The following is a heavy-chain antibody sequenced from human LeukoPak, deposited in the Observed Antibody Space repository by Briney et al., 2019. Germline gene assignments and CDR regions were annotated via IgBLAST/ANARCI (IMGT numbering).Heavy chain of an antibody. Sequence: GASVKVSCKASGYTFTGYSMHWVRQAPGQGLEWMGWINPNSGGTNYAQKFQGRVTMTRDTSISTAYMELSRLRSDDTAVYYCAREDRITEVDGAFAIWGQGTVVIVSS. CDR1: GYTFTGYS. CDR3: AREDRITEVDGAFAI. D-gene: IGHD1-14*01. J-gene: IGHJ3*02. V-gene: IGHV1-2*02. CDR2: INPNSGGT.